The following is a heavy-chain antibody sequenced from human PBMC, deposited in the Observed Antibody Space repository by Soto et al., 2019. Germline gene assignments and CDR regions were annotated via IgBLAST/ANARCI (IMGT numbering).Heavy chain of an antibody. CDR2: IYWDDDK. CDR3: AHRRGSGSYWNWFDP. J-gene: IGHJ5*02. D-gene: IGHD3-10*01. Sequence: SGPTLVNPTQTLTLTCTFSGFSLSTSGVGVGWIRQPPGKAPEWLALIYWDDDKRYSPSLKSRLTITKDTSKNQVVLTMTNMDPVDTATYYCAHRRGSGSYWNWFDPWGQGTLVTVSS. V-gene: IGHV2-5*02. CDR1: GFSLSTSGVG.